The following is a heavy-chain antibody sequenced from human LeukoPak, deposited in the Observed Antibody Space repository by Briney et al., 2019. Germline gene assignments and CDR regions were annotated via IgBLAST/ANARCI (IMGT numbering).Heavy chain of an antibody. Sequence: GGSLRLSCAASEFTFSNYVMNWVRQAPGKGLEWVSSIRQSGDITYYADSVKGRFTISRDNSKNTLSLQMNSLSLEDTAIYYCVRRGGSDGWGAFDIWGQGTVVTVSS. D-gene: IGHD5-24*01. CDR2: IRQSGDIT. CDR3: VRRGGSDGWGAFDI. V-gene: IGHV3-23*01. CDR1: EFTFSNYV. J-gene: IGHJ3*02.